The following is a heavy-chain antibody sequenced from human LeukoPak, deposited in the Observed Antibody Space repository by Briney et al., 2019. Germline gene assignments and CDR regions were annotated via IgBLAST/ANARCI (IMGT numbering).Heavy chain of an antibody. Sequence: ASVKVSCKASGYTFTSYDINWVRQAPGQGLEWMGWMNPNSGNTGYAQKFQGRVTMTRNTSISTAYMELSSLRSEDTAVYYCARGTLRKIVLQKQYYYYYMDVWGKGTTVTVSS. CDR1: GYTFTSYD. J-gene: IGHJ6*03. CDR2: MNPNSGNT. CDR3: ARGTLRKIVLQKQYYYYYMDV. D-gene: IGHD2-8*01. V-gene: IGHV1-8*01.